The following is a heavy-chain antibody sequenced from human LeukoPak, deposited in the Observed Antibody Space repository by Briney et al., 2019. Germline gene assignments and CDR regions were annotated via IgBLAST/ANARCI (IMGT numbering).Heavy chain of an antibody. J-gene: IGHJ4*02. CDR1: GGTFSSYA. V-gene: IGHV1-69*05. Sequence: ASVKASCKASGGTFSSYAISWVRQAPGQGLEWMGGIIPIFGTANYAQKFQGRVTITTDESTSTAYMELSSLRSEDTAVYYCARGGGRMATITHFDYWGQGTLVTVSS. CDR2: IIPIFGTA. D-gene: IGHD5-24*01. CDR3: ARGGGRMATITHFDY.